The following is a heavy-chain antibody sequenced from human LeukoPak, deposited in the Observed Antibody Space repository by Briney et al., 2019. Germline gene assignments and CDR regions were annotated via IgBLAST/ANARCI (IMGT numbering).Heavy chain of an antibody. D-gene: IGHD4-17*01. CDR1: GFTFTNAW. V-gene: IGHV3-15*01. Sequence: GGSLRPSCVASGFTFTNAWMSWVRQAPGKGLEWVGRVKSKTDGGTTDYAVPVKGRFTISRDDSKNTLYLQMNSLTTEDTAVYYCTTGAGDYGNDYWGQGTLVTVSS. J-gene: IGHJ4*02. CDR2: VKSKTDGGTT. CDR3: TTGAGDYGNDY.